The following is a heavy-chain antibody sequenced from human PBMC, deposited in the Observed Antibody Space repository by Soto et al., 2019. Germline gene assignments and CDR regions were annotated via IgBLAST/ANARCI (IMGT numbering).Heavy chain of an antibody. CDR3: ARVGNSSGWYDY. Sequence: VQLVQSGAELRKPGSSVKVSCKASGGTLSSFAISWVRQAPGQGLEWMGGIIPIFGTANYAQKFQGRVTITADQSTSTAFMELSSLRSEDTAVYYCARVGNSSGWYDYWGQGTLVTVSS. J-gene: IGHJ4*02. D-gene: IGHD6-19*01. CDR1: GGTLSSFA. CDR2: IIPIFGTA. V-gene: IGHV1-69*01.